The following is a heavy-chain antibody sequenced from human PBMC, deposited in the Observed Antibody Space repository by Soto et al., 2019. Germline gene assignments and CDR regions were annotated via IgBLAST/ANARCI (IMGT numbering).Heavy chain of an antibody. Sequence: QVQLVQSGAEVKKPGASVKVSCKASGYSFTSYGISWVRQAPGQGLEWMGWISAYKGNTNYAQKLQGRVTMTTDTSTSTADRELRSLRSDDTAVYSCARDNGFGESDVWGQGTTVTVSS. D-gene: IGHD3-10*01. CDR2: ISAYKGNT. CDR1: GYSFTSYG. CDR3: ARDNGFGESDV. V-gene: IGHV1-18*01. J-gene: IGHJ6*02.